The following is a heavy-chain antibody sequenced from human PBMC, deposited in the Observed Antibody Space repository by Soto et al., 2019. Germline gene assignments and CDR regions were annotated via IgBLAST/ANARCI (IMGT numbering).Heavy chain of an antibody. CDR2: SSWHSGSI. CDR1: GFTFDDYA. V-gene: IGHV3-9*01. CDR3: AKGGGYSSGWYSEDAFDI. J-gene: IGHJ3*02. D-gene: IGHD6-19*01. Sequence: EVQLVESGGGLVQPGRSLSLSCAASGFTFDDYAMHWVRQAPGKGLEWVSGSSWHSGSIGYADSVKGRFTISRDNAKNSLYLQMNSLRAEDTALYYCAKGGGYSSGWYSEDAFDIWGQGTMVTVSS.